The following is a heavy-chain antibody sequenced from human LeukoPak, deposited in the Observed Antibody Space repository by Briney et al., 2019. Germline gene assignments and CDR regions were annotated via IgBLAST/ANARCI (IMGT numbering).Heavy chain of an antibody. CDR1: GYTFTHYS. CDR2: ISAYNGTT. J-gene: IGHJ4*02. Sequence: ASVKVSCKASGYTFTHYSMHWVRQAPGQGLEWMGWISAYNGTTNYAQKLQGRVTMTTDTSTSTAYMELRSLKSDDTAVYYCARDGGRTGTTLVGYWGQGTLVTVSS. D-gene: IGHD1-1*01. V-gene: IGHV1-18*04. CDR3: ARDGGRTGTTLVGY.